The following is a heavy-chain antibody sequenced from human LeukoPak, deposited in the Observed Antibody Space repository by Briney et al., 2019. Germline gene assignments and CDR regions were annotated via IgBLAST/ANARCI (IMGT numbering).Heavy chain of an antibody. Sequence: SETLSLTCAVYGGSFSGYYWSWIRQPPGKGLEWIGEINHSGSTNYNPSLKSRVTISVDTSKNQFSLKLSSVTAADTAVYYCARAPGGYGSGSRGAFDIWGQGTMVTVSS. J-gene: IGHJ3*02. V-gene: IGHV4-34*01. CDR2: INHSGST. CDR1: GGSFSGYY. D-gene: IGHD3-10*01. CDR3: ARAPGGYGSGSRGAFDI.